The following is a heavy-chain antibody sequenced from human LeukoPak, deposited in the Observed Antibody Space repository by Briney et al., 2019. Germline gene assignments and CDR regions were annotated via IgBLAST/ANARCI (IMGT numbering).Heavy chain of an antibody. CDR2: IYYSGST. CDR1: GGSISSYY. D-gene: IGHD3-22*01. CDR3: ARLAEVGYYYDSSADY. J-gene: IGHJ4*02. Sequence: SETLSLTCTVSGGSISSYYWSWIRQPPGKGLEWIGYIYYSGSTNYNPSLKSRVTISVDTSKNQFSLKLSSVTAADTAVYYCARLAEVGYYYDSSADYWGQGTLVTVSS. V-gene: IGHV4-59*08.